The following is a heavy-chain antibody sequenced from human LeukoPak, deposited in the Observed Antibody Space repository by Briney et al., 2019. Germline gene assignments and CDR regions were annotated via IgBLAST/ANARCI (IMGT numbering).Heavy chain of an antibody. D-gene: IGHD3-9*01. CDR2: ISPNGDNI. Sequence: GGSLRLSCAASGFTFGSYGMHWIRQAPGKGMEWVAYISPNGDNIHYADSVKGRFTISRDNAKNSLFLQLTSLRAEDTAVYYCVTETGWLFDFWGQGTLVTVSS. CDR1: GFTFGSYG. V-gene: IGHV3-48*04. J-gene: IGHJ4*02. CDR3: VTETGWLFDF.